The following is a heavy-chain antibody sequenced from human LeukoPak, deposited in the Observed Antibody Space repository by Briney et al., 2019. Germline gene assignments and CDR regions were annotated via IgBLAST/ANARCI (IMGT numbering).Heavy chain of an antibody. CDR1: GFIFNTYG. Sequence: GGSLRLSCAISGFIFNTYGMNWVRQTPGKGLEWVSTFSGGDGQTFYADSVKGRFTISRDSSRNTVSLQMNSLRVEDTVVYYCARGIYWSLDSWGQGTLVTVSS. CDR3: ARGIYWSLDS. D-gene: IGHD1-1*01. J-gene: IGHJ4*02. V-gene: IGHV3-23*01. CDR2: FSGGDGQT.